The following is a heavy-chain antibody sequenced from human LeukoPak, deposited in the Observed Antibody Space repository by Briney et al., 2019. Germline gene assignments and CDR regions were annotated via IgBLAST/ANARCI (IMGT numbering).Heavy chain of an antibody. D-gene: IGHD2-15*01. J-gene: IGHJ4*02. CDR3: ARFFYSYFDY. CDR1: GGSLSSYC. Sequence: KPSETLSLTCTVSGGSLSSYCWSWIRQPPGRGLEWIGYVYYSGNTDYNPSLKSRVTISVDTSQNQFSLHLSSVTAADTAVYYCARFFYSYFDYWGQGTLVTVSS. V-gene: IGHV4-59*01. CDR2: VYYSGNT.